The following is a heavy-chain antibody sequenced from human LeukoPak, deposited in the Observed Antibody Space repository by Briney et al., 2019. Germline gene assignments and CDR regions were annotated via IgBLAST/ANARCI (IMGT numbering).Heavy chain of an antibody. D-gene: IGHD3-22*01. J-gene: IGHJ6*02. CDR3: ARYYYDSSGYYDRGMDV. Sequence: GGSLRLSCAASGFTFSSYAMSWVRQAPGKGLEWVSAISGSGGSTYYADSVKGRFTTSRDNSKNTLYLQMNSLRAEDTAVYYCARYYYDSSGYYDRGMDVWGQGTTVTVSS. CDR1: GFTFSSYA. V-gene: IGHV3-23*01. CDR2: ISGSGGST.